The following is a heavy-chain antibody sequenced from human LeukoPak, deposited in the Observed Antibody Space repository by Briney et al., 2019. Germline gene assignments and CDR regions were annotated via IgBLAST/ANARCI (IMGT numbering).Heavy chain of an antibody. CDR2: IYYSGST. CDR1: GGSINGYY. J-gene: IGHJ4*02. D-gene: IGHD4-11*01. Sequence: SETLSLTCTVSGGSINGYYWSLIRQPPGKGLEWIGYIYYSGSTNYNPPLKSRVTISIDTSKNQFSLKLTSVTAADTAVYYCARGEALYSNYGFDYWGQGTLVTVSS. V-gene: IGHV4-59*01. CDR3: ARGEALYSNYGFDY.